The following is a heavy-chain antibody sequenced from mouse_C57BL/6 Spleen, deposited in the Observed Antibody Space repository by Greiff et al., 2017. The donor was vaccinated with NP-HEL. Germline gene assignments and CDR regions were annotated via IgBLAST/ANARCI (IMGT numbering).Heavy chain of an antibody. V-gene: IGHV3-2*02. D-gene: IGHD1-2*01. CDR2: ISYSGST. Sequence: DVQLQESGPGLVKPSQSLSLTCTVTGYSITSGYGWNWIRQFPGNKLKWMGYISYSGSTNYNPSLQSRISITRDTSKNQFFLQLNSVTTEEPATYYCARTARIKYWGQGTTLTVSS. CDR1: GYSITSGYG. CDR3: ARTARIKY. J-gene: IGHJ2*01.